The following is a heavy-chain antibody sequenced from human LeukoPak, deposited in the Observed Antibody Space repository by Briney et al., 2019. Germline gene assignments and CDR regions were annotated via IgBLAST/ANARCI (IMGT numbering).Heavy chain of an antibody. J-gene: IGHJ4*02. V-gene: IGHV3-30*04. CDR1: GFSFNSYP. Sequence: GGSLRLSCAASGFSFNSYPMHWVRQAPGKGLEWVAVISNDGNNKYYADSVKGRFTISRDNSNDTLSLQMNGLRVEDTAVYYCARPDDSESFYRANHYWGRGTLVTVS. CDR2: ISNDGNNK. CDR3: ARPDDSESFYRANHY. D-gene: IGHD3-10*01.